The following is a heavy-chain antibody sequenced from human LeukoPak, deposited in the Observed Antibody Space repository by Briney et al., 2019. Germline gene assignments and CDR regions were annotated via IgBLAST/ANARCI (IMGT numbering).Heavy chain of an antibody. Sequence: KPSETLSLTCTVSGYSISSGYYWGWIRQPPGKGLEWIGSVYHSGGTYYNPSLSSRVTISVDTSKNQFSLKLSSVTAADTAVYYCARVPYSGTYYVDSWGQGTLVTVSS. CDR3: ARVPYSGTYYVDS. V-gene: IGHV4-38-2*02. J-gene: IGHJ4*02. CDR2: VYHSGGT. D-gene: IGHD1-26*01. CDR1: GYSISSGYY.